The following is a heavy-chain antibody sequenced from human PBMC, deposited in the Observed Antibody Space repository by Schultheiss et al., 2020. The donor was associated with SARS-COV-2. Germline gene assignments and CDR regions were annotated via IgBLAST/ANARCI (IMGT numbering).Heavy chain of an antibody. Sequence: SETLSLTCTVSGGSNSSYYWSWIRQPPGKGLEWIGYIYYSGSTNYNPSLKSRVTISVDTSKNQFSLKLSSVTAADTAVYYCARYSSGGLDYWGQGTLVTVSS. CDR2: IYYSGST. CDR1: GGSNSSYY. J-gene: IGHJ4*02. CDR3: ARYSSGGLDY. V-gene: IGHV4-59*08. D-gene: IGHD6-19*01.